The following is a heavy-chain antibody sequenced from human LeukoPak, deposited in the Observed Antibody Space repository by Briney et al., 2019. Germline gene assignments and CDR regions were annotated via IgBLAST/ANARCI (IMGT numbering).Heavy chain of an antibody. CDR2: ISGSSSYI. CDR1: GFTFSTYG. V-gene: IGHV3-21*01. D-gene: IGHD5-18*01. Sequence: PGGSLRLSCAASGFTFSTYGMNWVRQAPGKGLEWVSSISGSSSYIFYADSVKGRFTISRDNAKNSLYLQMNSLRAEVTAIYYCARGRMQLWLHKDYWGQGTLVTVSS. CDR3: ARGRMQLWLHKDY. J-gene: IGHJ4*02.